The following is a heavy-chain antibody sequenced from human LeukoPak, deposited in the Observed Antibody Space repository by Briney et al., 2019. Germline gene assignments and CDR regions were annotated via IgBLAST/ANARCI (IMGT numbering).Heavy chain of an antibody. Sequence: SETLSLTCTVSGGSISSSSYYWGWIRQPPGKGLEWIGSIYYSGSTYYNPSLKSRVTISVDTSKNQYSLKLSSVPAADTAVYYCATHISIAARHDAFDIWGQGTMVTVSS. CDR1: GGSISSSSYY. CDR2: IYYSGST. D-gene: IGHD6-6*01. J-gene: IGHJ3*02. V-gene: IGHV4-39*01. CDR3: ATHISIAARHDAFDI.